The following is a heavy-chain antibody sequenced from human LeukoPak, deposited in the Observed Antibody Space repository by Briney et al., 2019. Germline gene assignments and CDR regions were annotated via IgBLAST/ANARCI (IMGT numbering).Heavy chain of an antibody. CDR1: GFTFSDYY. CDR3: ARTGPIYGNQDHADV. D-gene: IGHD1-26*01. V-gene: IGHV3-11*01. CDR2: ISSSGSTI. Sequence: GGALRLSCAASGFTFSDYYMSWIRQAPGKGLEWVSYISSSGSTIYYADSVKGRFTISRDNAKNSLYLQMSSLRAEDTAVYCCARTGPIYGNQDHADVWGQGTTVTVSS. J-gene: IGHJ6*02.